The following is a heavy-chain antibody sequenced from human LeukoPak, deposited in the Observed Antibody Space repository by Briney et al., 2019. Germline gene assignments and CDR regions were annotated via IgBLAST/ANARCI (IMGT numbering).Heavy chain of an antibody. Sequence: SETLSLTCAVYGESFSSYYWSWIRQSPGKGLECIGEISHSGSTNYNPSLKSRVTISVDTSKNQFSLKLSSVTAADTAVYYCARKYSSGYYFDYWGQGTLVTVSS. CDR1: GESFSSYY. CDR2: ISHSGST. J-gene: IGHJ4*02. CDR3: ARKYSSGYYFDY. D-gene: IGHD6-19*01. V-gene: IGHV4-34*01.